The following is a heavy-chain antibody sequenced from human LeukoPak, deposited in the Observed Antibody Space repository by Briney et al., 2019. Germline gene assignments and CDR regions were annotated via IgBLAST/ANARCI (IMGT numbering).Heavy chain of an antibody. CDR3: AKDRTVLRYFDWLSYDAFDI. CDR2: ISGSGGST. Sequence: GGSLRLSCAASGFTFSSYGMSWVRQAPGKGLEWVSAISGSGGSTYYADSVKGRFTISRDNSKNTLYLQMNSLRAEDTAVYYCAKDRTVLRYFDWLSYDAFDIWGQGTMVTVSS. CDR1: GFTFSSYG. V-gene: IGHV3-23*01. J-gene: IGHJ3*02. D-gene: IGHD3-9*01.